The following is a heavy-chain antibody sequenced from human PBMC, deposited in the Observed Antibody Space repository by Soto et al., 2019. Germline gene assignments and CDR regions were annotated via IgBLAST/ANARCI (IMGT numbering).Heavy chain of an antibody. CDR2: INAGNGNT. J-gene: IGHJ3*02. CDR1: GYTFTSYA. V-gene: IGHV1-3*01. Sequence: GASVKVSCKASGYTFTSYAMHWVRQAPGQRLEWMGWINAGNGNTKYSQKFQGRVTITRDTSASTAYMELSSLRSEDTAVYYCARMTLGMRLAHPQGAFDIWGQGTMVTVS. CDR3: ARMTLGMRLAHPQGAFDI. D-gene: IGHD6-19*01.